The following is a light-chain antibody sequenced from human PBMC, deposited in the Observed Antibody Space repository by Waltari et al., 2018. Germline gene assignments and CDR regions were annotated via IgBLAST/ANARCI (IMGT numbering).Light chain of an antibody. CDR3: QTWDSGTVL. Sequence: SYELIQPASVSVSPGQTASITCSGDKLGDKYACWFQQEPGQSPILVIYQDNKRPSGIPGRFSGSNSGDTSTLTISGTQPMDEADYYCQTWDSGTVLFGGGTELTVL. CDR2: QDN. V-gene: IGLV3-1*01. CDR1: KLGDKY. J-gene: IGLJ2*01.